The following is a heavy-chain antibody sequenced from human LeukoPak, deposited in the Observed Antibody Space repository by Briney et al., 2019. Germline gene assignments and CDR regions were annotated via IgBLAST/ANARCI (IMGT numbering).Heavy chain of an antibody. CDR3: ARGSSSWSKNWFDP. Sequence: ASVKVSCKASGGTFSSYAISWVRQAPGQGLEWMGGIIPIFGTANYAQKFQGRVTITADESTSTAYMELSSLRSEDTAVYYCARGSSSWSKNWFDPWGQGTLVTVSS. V-gene: IGHV1-69*13. J-gene: IGHJ5*02. D-gene: IGHD6-13*01. CDR2: IIPIFGTA. CDR1: GGTFSSYA.